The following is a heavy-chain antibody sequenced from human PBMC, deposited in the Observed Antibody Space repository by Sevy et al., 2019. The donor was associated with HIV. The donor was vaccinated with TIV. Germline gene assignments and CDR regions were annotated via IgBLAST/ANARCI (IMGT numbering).Heavy chain of an antibody. CDR1: GFTFSSYW. CDR3: ASHARITTVRGVMGGGWFDP. Sequence: GGSLRLSCAASGFTFSSYWMHWVRQAPGKGLVWVSRINSDGSSTSYADSVKGRFTISRDNAKNTLYLQMNSLRAEDTAVYYCASHARITTVRGVMGGGWFDPWGQGTLVTVSS. CDR2: INSDGSST. D-gene: IGHD3-10*01. J-gene: IGHJ5*02. V-gene: IGHV3-74*01.